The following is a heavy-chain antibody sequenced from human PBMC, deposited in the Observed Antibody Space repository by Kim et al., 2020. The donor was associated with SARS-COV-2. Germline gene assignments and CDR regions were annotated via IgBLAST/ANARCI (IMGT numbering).Heavy chain of an antibody. V-gene: IGHV4-59*01. D-gene: IGHD3-3*01. CDR3: ARDHREWLQYTANWYFDL. CDR1: GGSISSYY. J-gene: IGHJ2*01. CDR2: IYYRGST. Sequence: AETRSLTCTVSGGSISSYYWSWIRQPPGKGLEWIGYIYYRGSTNYNPSPKSRVTISVDTSKNQFSLKLSSVTAADTAVYYCARDHREWLQYTANWYFDLWGRGTLVTVSS.